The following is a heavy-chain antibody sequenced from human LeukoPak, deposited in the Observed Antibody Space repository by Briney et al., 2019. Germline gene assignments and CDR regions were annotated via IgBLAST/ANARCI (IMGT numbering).Heavy chain of an antibody. CDR3: ARALSFEQWVAHDAFDI. V-gene: IGHV1-18*01. CDR2: ISAYNGNT. J-gene: IGHJ3*02. D-gene: IGHD6-19*01. Sequence: ASVKVSCKASGYTFTSYGISWVRQAPGQGLEWMGWISAYNGNTNYAQKLQGRVTMTTDTSTSTAYMELRSLRSDDTAVYYCARALSFEQWVAHDAFDIWGQGTMVTVSS. CDR1: GYTFTSYG.